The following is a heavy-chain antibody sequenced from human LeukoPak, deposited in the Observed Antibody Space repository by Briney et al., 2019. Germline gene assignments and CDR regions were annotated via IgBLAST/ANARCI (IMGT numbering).Heavy chain of an antibody. D-gene: IGHD1-26*01. J-gene: IGHJ5*01. Sequence: GGSLRLSCAASGFTFSTYNMLWVRQTPAMGLERLFYIHSGGYAVHYADSVKDRFTFSRDNAKNSLYLQMNSLRVEDTGVYYCARVGSRGDWFDYWGQGTRVTVSS. CDR2: IHSGGYAV. CDR1: GFTFSTYN. CDR3: ARVGSRGDWFDY. V-gene: IGHV3-48*01.